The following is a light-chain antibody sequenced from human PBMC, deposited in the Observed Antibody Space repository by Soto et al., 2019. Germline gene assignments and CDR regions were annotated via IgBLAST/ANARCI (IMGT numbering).Light chain of an antibody. CDR1: SRDVGGYNY. CDR3: SSYTSYSTYV. Sequence: QSALTQPASVSGAPGQSITISCTGTSRDVGGYNYVSWYQQHPGKAPKLMMYEVSNRPSGVSNRFSGSKSGNTASLTISGLQAEDEADYYCSSYTSYSTYVFGTGTKLTVL. V-gene: IGLV2-14*01. CDR2: EVS. J-gene: IGLJ1*01.